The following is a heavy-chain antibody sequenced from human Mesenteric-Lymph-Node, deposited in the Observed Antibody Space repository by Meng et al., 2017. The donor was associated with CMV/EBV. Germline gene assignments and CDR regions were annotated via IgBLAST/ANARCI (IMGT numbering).Heavy chain of an antibody. J-gene: IGHJ4*02. CDR1: GASINFYY. Sequence: GSLRLSCTVSGASINFYYWSWIRQSPGKGLEWIGSIYYSGSTNYNPSLESRGTISIDTSKNQFSLRLNSVTAADTAVYYCARVQVISTNIDYWGQGVLVTVSS. V-gene: IGHV4-59*01. CDR2: IYYSGST. D-gene: IGHD2-15*01. CDR3: ARVQVISTNIDY.